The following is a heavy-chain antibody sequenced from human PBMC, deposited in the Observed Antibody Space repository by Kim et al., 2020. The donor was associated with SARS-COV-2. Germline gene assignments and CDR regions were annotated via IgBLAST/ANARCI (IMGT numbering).Heavy chain of an antibody. V-gene: IGHV1-46*01. CDR3: ARDSRRYDFWSGSLWDY. CDR1: GYTFTSYY. D-gene: IGHD3-3*01. CDR2: INPSGGST. Sequence: ASVKVSCKASGYTFTSYYMHWVRQAPGQGLEWMGIINPSGGSTSYAQKFQGRVTMTRDTSTSTVYMELSSLRSEDTAVYYCARDSRRYDFWSGSLWDYWGQGTLVTVSS. J-gene: IGHJ4*02.